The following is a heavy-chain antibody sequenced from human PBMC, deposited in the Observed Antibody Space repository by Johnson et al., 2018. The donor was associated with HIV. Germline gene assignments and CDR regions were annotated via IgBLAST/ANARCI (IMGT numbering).Heavy chain of an antibody. CDR2: IYSGGST. J-gene: IGHJ3*02. V-gene: IGHV3-66*01. CDR1: GFMFDDYG. D-gene: IGHD2-15*01. Sequence: VQLVESGGSVVRRGGSLRLSCTASGFMFDDYGMNWVRQAPGKGLEWVSVIYSGGSTYYADSVKGRFTISRDNSKNTLYLQMNSLRAEDTAVYYCAREAYCSGGSCYDAFDIWGQGTMVTVSS. CDR3: AREAYCSGGSCYDAFDI.